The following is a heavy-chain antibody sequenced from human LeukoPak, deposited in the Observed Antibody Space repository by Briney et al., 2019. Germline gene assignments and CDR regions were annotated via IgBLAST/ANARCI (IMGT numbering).Heavy chain of an antibody. CDR2: ILFDGSNK. CDR1: GFTFSSYG. V-gene: IGHV3-33*01. CDR3: ARGVAVAGGFAFDY. D-gene: IGHD6-19*01. Sequence: SGGSLTLSWAPSGFTFSSYGMQWVRQAPRRGREWVAFILFDGSNKFHAHSVQGRFTIARDNSKNTLYLQTNSLRAEGTAVYYCARGVAVAGGFAFDYWGQGTLVTVSS. J-gene: IGHJ4*02.